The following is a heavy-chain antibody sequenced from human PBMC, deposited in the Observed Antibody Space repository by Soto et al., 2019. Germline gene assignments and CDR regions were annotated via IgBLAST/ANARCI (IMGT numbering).Heavy chain of an antibody. V-gene: IGHV1-69*12. CDR3: ARAYSSSSSIDYYYGMDV. Sequence: QVQLVQSGAAVKKPGSSVKVSCKASGGTFSSYAISWVRQAPGQGLEWMGGIIPIFGTANYAQKFQGRVTITADETTRTAYMELSSLRSEATAVYYCARAYSSSSSIDYYYGMDVWGQGTTVTVSS. CDR1: GGTFSSYA. J-gene: IGHJ6*02. CDR2: IIPIFGTA. D-gene: IGHD6-6*01.